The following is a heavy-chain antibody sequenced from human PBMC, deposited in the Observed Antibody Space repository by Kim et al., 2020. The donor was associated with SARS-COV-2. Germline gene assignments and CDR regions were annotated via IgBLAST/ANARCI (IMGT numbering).Heavy chain of an antibody. CDR3: ARRGAFDY. J-gene: IGHJ4*02. CDR2: GTT. V-gene: IGHV3-15*01. Sequence: GTTDYAAPVKGRFTISRDDSKNTLYLQMNSLKTEDTAVYYCARRGAFDYWGQGTLVTVSS. D-gene: IGHD3-10*01.